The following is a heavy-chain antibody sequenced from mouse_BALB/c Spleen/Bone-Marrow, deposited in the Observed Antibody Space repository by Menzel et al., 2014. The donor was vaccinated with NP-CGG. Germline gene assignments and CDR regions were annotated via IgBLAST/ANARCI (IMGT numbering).Heavy chain of an antibody. V-gene: IGHV5-12-2*01. Sequence: EVQGVESGGGLVQPGGSLKLSCAASGFTFSYYTMSWVRQTPEKRLEWVAYISNGGSTTYHPDTVKGRFTISRDNAKNTLYLQMSSLKSEDTAMYYCARDGYGVGGALDYWGQGTSVTVSS. CDR2: ISNGGSTT. CDR1: GFTFSYYT. D-gene: IGHD2-2*01. J-gene: IGHJ4*01. CDR3: ARDGYGVGGALDY.